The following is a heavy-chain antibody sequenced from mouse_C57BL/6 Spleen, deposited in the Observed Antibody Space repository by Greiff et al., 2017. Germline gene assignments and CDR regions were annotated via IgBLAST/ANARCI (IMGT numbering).Heavy chain of an antibody. V-gene: IGHV10-3*01. D-gene: IGHD5-1*01. CDR1: GFTFNTYA. Sequence: DVKLVESGGGLVQPKGSLKLSCAASGFTFNTYAMHWVRQAPGKGLEWVARIRSKSSNYATYYADFVKNRYTISRDDSQSMLYLQMNNLKTEDTAMYYCVRDTSRGYFDVWGTGTTVTVSS. CDR2: IRSKSSNYAT. J-gene: IGHJ1*03. CDR3: VRDTSRGYFDV.